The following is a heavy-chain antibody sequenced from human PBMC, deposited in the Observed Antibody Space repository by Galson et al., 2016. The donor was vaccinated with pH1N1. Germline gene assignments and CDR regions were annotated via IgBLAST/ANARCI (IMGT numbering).Heavy chain of an antibody. V-gene: IGHV3-30*02. CDR3: AKDWGFCGSGCCYRLDY. CDR2: IRSDGSNK. D-gene: IGHD3-10*01. J-gene: IGHJ4*02. Sequence: SLRLSCAASGFMFSSYGMHWVRQAPGEGLEWVTFIRSDGSNKYYSDSVKGRFNISRENSKNPVYLQMNSLRPEDTAVYSCAKDWGFCGSGCCYRLDYWGQGTLVTVSS. CDR1: GFMFSSYG.